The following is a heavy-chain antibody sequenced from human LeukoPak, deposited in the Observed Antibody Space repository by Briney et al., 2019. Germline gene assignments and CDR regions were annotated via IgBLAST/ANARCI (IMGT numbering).Heavy chain of an antibody. CDR1: GFTFSSYG. V-gene: IGHV3-30*02. Sequence: GGSLRLSCAASGFTFSSYGMHWVRQAPAKGLEWLAFIRYDETKTFYGDSVKGRFTISRDNSKNTLYLQMNCLRAEDTAVYYCAKSHLPNSYSGTYYCDYWGQGTQVTVSS. CDR2: IRYDETKT. CDR3: AKSHLPNSYSGTYYCDY. J-gene: IGHJ4*02. D-gene: IGHD1-26*01.